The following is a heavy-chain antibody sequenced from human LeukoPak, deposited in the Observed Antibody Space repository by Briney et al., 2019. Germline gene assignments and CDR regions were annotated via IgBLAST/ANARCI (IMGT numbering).Heavy chain of an antibody. J-gene: IGHJ3*02. V-gene: IGHV3-72*01. CDR1: GFTFSDHY. CDR3: ARVRYCSSTTCRGAFDI. CDR2: TRNKANSYTT. D-gene: IGHD2-2*01. Sequence: GGSLRLSCAASGFTFSDHYMDWVRQAPGKGLEWVGRTRNKANSYTTVYAASVKGRFTISRADSENSLYLQMNSPKTEDTAVYYCARVRYCSSTTCRGAFDIWGQGTMVTVSS.